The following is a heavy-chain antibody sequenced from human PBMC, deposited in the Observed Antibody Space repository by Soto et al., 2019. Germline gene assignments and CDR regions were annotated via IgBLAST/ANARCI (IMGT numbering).Heavy chain of an antibody. CDR3: ARATYLYYGSGSYLYYFDF. CDR1: GGSISSYH. V-gene: IGHV4-59*01. CDR2: VYYTGSS. Sequence: QVQLRESGPGLVKPSETLSLTCTVSGGSISSYHWTWIRQPPGKGLEWIGYVYYTGSSNYNPTLKSRVTISVDTSNNQISLNVNSVTPADTAVYYCARATYLYYGSGSYLYYFDFWGQGTLVTVSS. J-gene: IGHJ4*02. D-gene: IGHD3-10*01.